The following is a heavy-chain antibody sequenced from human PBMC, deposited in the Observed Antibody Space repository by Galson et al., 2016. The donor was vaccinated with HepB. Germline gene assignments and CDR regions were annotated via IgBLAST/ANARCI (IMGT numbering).Heavy chain of an antibody. V-gene: IGHV3-33*01. CDR3: ARDRGVSIAVAGTTPFGY. CDR2: IWYDASKK. Sequence: SLRLSCAASGFTFTNYGMHWVRQAPGKGLEWVAVIWYDASKKYYVDSVKGRFTISRDNSKNTLFLQMSSLRVEDTVVYYCARDRGVSIAVAGTTPFGYWGQGTLVTFSS. CDR1: GFTFTNYG. J-gene: IGHJ4*02. D-gene: IGHD6-19*01.